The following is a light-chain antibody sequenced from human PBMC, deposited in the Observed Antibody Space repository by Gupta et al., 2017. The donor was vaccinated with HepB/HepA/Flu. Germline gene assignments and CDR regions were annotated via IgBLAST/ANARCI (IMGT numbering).Light chain of an antibody. CDR3: QQYYSTPRFT. V-gene: IGKV4-1*01. CDR2: WAS. Sequence: DIVMTQSPDSLAVSLCERATINCKSSQSVLYSSNNKNYLAWYQQKPGQPPKLLIYWASTRESGVPDRFSGSGSGTDFTLTISSLQAEDVAVYYCQQYYSTPRFTFGPGTKVDI. CDR1: QSVLYSSNNKNY. J-gene: IGKJ3*01.